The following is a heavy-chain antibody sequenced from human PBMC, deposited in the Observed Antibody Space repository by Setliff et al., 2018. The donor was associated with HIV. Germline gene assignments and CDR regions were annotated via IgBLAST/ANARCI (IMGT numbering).Heavy chain of an antibody. V-gene: IGHV4-39*07. D-gene: IGHD2-2*02. CDR1: GGPITTSTYY. CDR2: IYQSGTT. CDR3: ARDRLCSSTSCYSGGDYMDV. J-gene: IGHJ6*03. Sequence: SETLSLTCTVSGGPITTSTYYWGWIRQPPGKGLEYIGNIYQSGTTYYNSSLASRVTMSLDTSKNQFSLKLNSVTAADTAVYYCARDRLCSSTSCYSGGDYMDVWGKGTTVTVSS.